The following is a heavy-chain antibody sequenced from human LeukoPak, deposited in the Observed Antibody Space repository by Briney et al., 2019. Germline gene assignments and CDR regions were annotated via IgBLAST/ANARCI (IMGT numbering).Heavy chain of an antibody. J-gene: IGHJ6*02. CDR1: GFTFSRYA. Sequence: GGSLRLSCEGSGFTFSRYAMSWGRQAPGKGLEWVSTITTSDGNTYYADSVNGQFAISGDTYKNTLYLQMNSLRAEDTAVYYCAAVSTKTYYYGLDVWGQGTTVTVSS. CDR3: AAVSTKTYYYGLDV. D-gene: IGHD4-17*01. CDR2: ITTSDGNT. V-gene: IGHV3-23*01.